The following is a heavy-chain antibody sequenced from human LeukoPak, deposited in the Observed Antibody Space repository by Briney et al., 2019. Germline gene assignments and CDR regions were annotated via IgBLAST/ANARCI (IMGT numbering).Heavy chain of an antibody. V-gene: IGHV4-39*01. D-gene: IGHD1-26*01. Sequence: PSETLSLTCTVSGGSISSSSYYWGWIRQAPGKGLEWIAEINHRGTTHYNPSLMSRVNISADTSRNQFSLNLDSVTAADTAVYYCARSWAGMYYPFYYFDYWGQGALVTVSP. CDR2: INHRGTT. CDR3: ARSWAGMYYPFYYFDY. CDR1: GGSISSSSYY. J-gene: IGHJ4*02.